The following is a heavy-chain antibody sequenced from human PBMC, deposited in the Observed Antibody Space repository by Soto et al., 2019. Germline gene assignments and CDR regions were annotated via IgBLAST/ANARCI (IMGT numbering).Heavy chain of an antibody. J-gene: IGHJ5*02. CDR1: GFPFISYA. V-gene: IGHV3-23*01. D-gene: IGHD3-10*01. CDR2: VSGSGGRT. CDR3: AKNEGSSSSGTHL. Sequence: PGGSLRLSCTASGFPFISYAMSWVRQAPGKGLEWVSAVSGSGGRTYYADSVKGRFTISRDNSRNTLYLQMNSLRAEDTAIYYCAKNEGSSSSGTHLWGQGALVTVSS.